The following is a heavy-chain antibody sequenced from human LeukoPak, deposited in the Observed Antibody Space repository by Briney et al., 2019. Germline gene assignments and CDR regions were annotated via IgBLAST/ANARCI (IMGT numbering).Heavy chain of an antibody. CDR2: ISSSSSYI. Sequence: TGGSLRLSCAASGFTFSSYSMNWVRQAPGKGLEWVSSISSSSSYIYYADSVKGRFTISRDNAKNSLYLQMNSLRAEDTAVYYCARDLEVQQLGFDYWGQGTLVTVSS. V-gene: IGHV3-21*01. J-gene: IGHJ4*02. CDR3: ARDLEVQQLGFDY. CDR1: GFTFSSYS. D-gene: IGHD6-13*01.